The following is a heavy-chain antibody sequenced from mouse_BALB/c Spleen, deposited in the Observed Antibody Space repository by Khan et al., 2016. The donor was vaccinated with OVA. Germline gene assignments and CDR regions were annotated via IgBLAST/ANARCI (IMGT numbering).Heavy chain of an antibody. CDR3: AGFETSYYAMDY. CDR1: GFSLTSYG. Sequence: VELVESGPGLVAPSQSLSITCTVSGFSLTSYGVSWVRQPPGKGLEWLGVIWGDGSTNYHSALKSRLSISKDNSKSQVFLKLNSLQTDDTATYXCAGFETSYYAMDYWGQGASVTVSS. J-gene: IGHJ4*01. CDR2: IWGDGST. V-gene: IGHV2-3*01. D-gene: IGHD3-2*01.